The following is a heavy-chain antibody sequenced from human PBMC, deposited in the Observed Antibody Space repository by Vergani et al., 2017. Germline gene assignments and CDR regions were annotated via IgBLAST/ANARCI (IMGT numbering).Heavy chain of an antibody. J-gene: IGHJ3*02. V-gene: IGHV3-66*02. CDR1: GFTVSSNY. CDR3: ARESIAAGDAFDI. CDR2: IYSGGST. D-gene: IGHD6-13*01. Sequence: VQLVESAGGVVQPGGSLRLSCAASGFTVSSNYMSWVRQAPGKGLEWVSVIYSGGSTYYADSVKGRFTISRDNSKNTLYLQMNSLRAEDTAVYYCARESIAAGDAFDIWGQGTMVTVSS.